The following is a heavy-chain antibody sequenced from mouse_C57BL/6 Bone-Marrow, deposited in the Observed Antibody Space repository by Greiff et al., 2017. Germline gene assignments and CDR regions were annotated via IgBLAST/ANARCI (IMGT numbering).Heavy chain of an antibody. Sequence: QVQLQQSGAELVRPGSSVKLSCKASGYTFTSYWMHWVKQRPIQGLEWIGNIDPSDSETHYNQKFKDKATLTVDKSSSTAYMQLSSLTSEDSAVYYCARRGWLLRSWYFDVWGTGTTVTVSS. D-gene: IGHD2-3*01. CDR1: GYTFTSYW. V-gene: IGHV1-52*01. CDR2: IDPSDSET. J-gene: IGHJ1*03. CDR3: ARRGWLLRSWYFDV.